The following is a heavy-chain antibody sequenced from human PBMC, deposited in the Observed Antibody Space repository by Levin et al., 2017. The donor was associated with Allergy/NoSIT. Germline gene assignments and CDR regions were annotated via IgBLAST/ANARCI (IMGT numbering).Heavy chain of an antibody. D-gene: IGHD2-15*01. CDR1: GGSISTYF. V-gene: IGHV4-59*01. J-gene: IGHJ6*02. Sequence: PGGSLRLSCTVSGGSISTYFWSWIRQPPGKGLEWIGHLSSSGNSNYNPSLKSRVTISVDTSKNQLSLKLTSVTAADRAVYYCARDRVITSGSTYYYYGMDVWGQGTTVTVSS. CDR2: LSSSGNS. CDR3: ARDRVITSGSTYYYYGMDV.